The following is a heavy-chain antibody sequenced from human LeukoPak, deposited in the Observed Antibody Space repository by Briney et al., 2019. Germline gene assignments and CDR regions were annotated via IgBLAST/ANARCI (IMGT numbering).Heavy chain of an antibody. CDR3: ARVFRRGDLDY. CDR1: GGSISSGGYY. V-gene: IGHV4-31*03. J-gene: IGHJ4*02. Sequence: SQTLSHTCTVSGGSISSGGYYWSWIRQPPGKGLEWIGYIYYRGSTYYNPSLKSRVTISVDTSKNQFSLKLSSVTAADTAVYYCARVFRRGDLDYWGQGTLVTVSS. CDR2: IYYRGST. D-gene: IGHD4-17*01.